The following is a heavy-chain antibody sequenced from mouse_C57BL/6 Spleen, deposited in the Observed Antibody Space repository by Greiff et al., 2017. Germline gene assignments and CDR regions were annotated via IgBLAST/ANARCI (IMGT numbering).Heavy chain of an antibody. Sequence: QVQLQQSGAELVKPGASVKISCKASGYAFSSYWMNWVKQRPGKGLEWIGQIYPGDGDTNYNGKFKGKGTLTADKSSSTAYMQLSSLTSEDSAVYFCARGYYYGSSYPDVWGKGTTLTVSS. D-gene: IGHD1-1*01. V-gene: IGHV1-80*01. CDR1: GYAFSSYW. J-gene: IGHJ2*01. CDR3: ARGYYYGSSYPDV. CDR2: IYPGDGDT.